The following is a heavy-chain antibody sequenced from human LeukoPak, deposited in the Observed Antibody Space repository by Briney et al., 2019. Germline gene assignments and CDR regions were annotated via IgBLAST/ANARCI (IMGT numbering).Heavy chain of an antibody. CDR2: IKQDGSEE. J-gene: IGHJ4*02. CDR1: GFTFSSYW. Sequence: PGGSLRLSCAASGFTFSSYWMSWVRQAPGKGLEWVANIKQDGSEEYYADSVKGRFTVSRDNAKNSLYLQMNSLGVDDTAVYYCARDPPVTAKDWGQGTLVTVSS. CDR3: ARDPPVTAKD. D-gene: IGHD2-21*02. V-gene: IGHV3-7*01.